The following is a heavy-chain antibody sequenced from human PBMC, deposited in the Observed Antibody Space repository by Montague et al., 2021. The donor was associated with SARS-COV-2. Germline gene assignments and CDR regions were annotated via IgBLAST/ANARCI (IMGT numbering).Heavy chain of an antibody. V-gene: IGHV3-30-3*01. Sequence: SLRLSCAASGFTFSSYAMHWVRQAPGKGLEWVAVISYDGSNKYYADSVKGRFTISRDNSKNTLYLQMNSLRAEDTAVYYCARVIGGYYSMDVWGQGTTVTVSS. D-gene: IGHD1-26*01. CDR3: ARVIGGYYSMDV. CDR1: GFTFSSYA. CDR2: ISYDGSNK. J-gene: IGHJ6*02.